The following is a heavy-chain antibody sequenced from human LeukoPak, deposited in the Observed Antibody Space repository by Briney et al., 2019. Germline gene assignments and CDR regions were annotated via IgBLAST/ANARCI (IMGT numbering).Heavy chain of an antibody. CDR2: ISGSSSYI. V-gene: IGHV3-21*01. D-gene: IGHD3-22*01. CDR1: GFTFSSYS. Sequence: GGSLRLSCAASGFTFSSYSMNWVRQAPGKGLEWVSSISGSSSYIYYADSVKGRFTISRDNAKNSLYLQMNSLRAEDTAVYYCVLSDSSGYPIDYWGQGTLVTVSS. J-gene: IGHJ4*02. CDR3: VLSDSSGYPIDY.